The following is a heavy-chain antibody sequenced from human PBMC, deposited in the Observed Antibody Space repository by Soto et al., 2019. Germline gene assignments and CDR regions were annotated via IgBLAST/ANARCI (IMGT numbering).Heavy chain of an antibody. J-gene: IGHJ4*02. CDR1: GYTFTSYY. D-gene: IGHD5-18*01. Sequence: ASVKVSCKASGYTFTSYYMHWVRQAPGQGLEWMGIINPSGGSTSYAQGFQGRVTMTRDTSTSTVYMELSSLRSEDTAVYYCARGGYSYGNSIPFDYWGQGTLVNVSS. CDR2: INPSGGST. V-gene: IGHV1-46*01. CDR3: ARGGYSYGNSIPFDY.